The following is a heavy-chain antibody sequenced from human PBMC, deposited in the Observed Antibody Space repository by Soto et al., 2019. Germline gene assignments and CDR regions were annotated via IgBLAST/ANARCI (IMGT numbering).Heavy chain of an antibody. D-gene: IGHD2-15*01. CDR1: GFTFSSYS. V-gene: IGHV3-48*01. J-gene: IGHJ4*02. CDR3: ARDRGCSGGICYRDLGY. CDR2: SSTSNTI. Sequence: EVQLVESGGGLVQPGGSLRLSCAASGFTFSSYSMSWVRQAPGKGLEWLSYSSTSNTIYYADSVKGRFTISRDNAKNSLYLHMNSLSAEDTAVYYCARDRGCSGGICYRDLGYWGQGTLVTVSS.